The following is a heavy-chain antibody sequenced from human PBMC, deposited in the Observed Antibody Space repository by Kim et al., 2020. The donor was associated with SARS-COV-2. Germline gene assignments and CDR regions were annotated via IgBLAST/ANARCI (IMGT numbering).Heavy chain of an antibody. D-gene: IGHD3-22*01. J-gene: IGHJ1*01. Sequence: SVKVSCKASGGTFSSYAISWVRQAPGQGLEWMGGIIPIFGTANYAQKFQGRVTITADESTSTAYMELSSLRSEDTAVYYCARGGQNSSGYYYDGRVYFQHWGQGTLVTVSS. CDR2: IIPIFGTA. V-gene: IGHV1-69*13. CDR3: ARGGQNSSGYYYDGRVYFQH. CDR1: GGTFSSYA.